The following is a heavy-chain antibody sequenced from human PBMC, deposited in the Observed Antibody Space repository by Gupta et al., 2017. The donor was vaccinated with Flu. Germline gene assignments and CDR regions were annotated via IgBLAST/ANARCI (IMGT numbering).Heavy chain of an antibody. CDR1: GCSFSSYA. CDR2: ISGSGGST. CDR3: AKYNGGDPLLEAFDY. V-gene: IGHV3-23*01. Sequence: EVQLLESGGGLVQPGGSLRLSCAASGCSFSSYARSWVRQAPGKGLEWVSAISGSGGSTYYADSVKGRFTISRDNSKNTLYLQMNSLRAEDTAVYYCAKYNGGDPLLEAFDYWGQGTLVTVSS. D-gene: IGHD4-17*01. J-gene: IGHJ4*02.